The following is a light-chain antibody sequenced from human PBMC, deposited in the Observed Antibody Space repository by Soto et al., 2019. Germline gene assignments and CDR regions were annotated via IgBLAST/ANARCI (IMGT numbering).Light chain of an antibody. J-gene: IGKJ1*01. CDR2: AAS. Sequence: IVMTQSPAALSVSPGDSATLSCRASQIVNTNVAWYQQRPGQAPRLLIFAASTRATGVAARFSGSESGTKSTLSVDSLQSEDFAVYYCQQYNNWPRTFGQGTKVDI. CDR1: QIVNTN. V-gene: IGKV3-15*01. CDR3: QQYNNWPRT.